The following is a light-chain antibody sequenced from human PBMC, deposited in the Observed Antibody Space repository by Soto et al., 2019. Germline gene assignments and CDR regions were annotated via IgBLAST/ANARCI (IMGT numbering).Light chain of an antibody. CDR1: SSDVGGYNY. Sequence: QSALTQPASVSGSPGQSITISCTGTSSDVGGYNYVSWYQQHPGKAPKLMIYEVSNRPSGVSNRFSGSKSGNTAFLIISGLQAEDEADYYCSSYTSSSPWVFGGGTKLTVL. V-gene: IGLV2-14*01. J-gene: IGLJ3*02. CDR3: SSYTSSSPWV. CDR2: EVS.